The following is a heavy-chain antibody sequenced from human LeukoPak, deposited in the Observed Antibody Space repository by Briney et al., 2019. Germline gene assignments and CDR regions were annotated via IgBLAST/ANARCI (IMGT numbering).Heavy chain of an antibody. CDR2: ISWQSRTR. D-gene: IGHD3-3*01. CDR1: GFFFDDYG. J-gene: IGHJ6*02. V-gene: IGHV3-9*01. CDR3: VKDRDFWSGLDV. Sequence: GRSLRLSCVASGFFFDDYGMHWVRQVPGKGLEWVSGISWQSRTRKYADSVRGRFTISRDDAKNSLYLQMNRLKLEDTALYYCVKDRDFWSGLDVWGQGTMVTVS.